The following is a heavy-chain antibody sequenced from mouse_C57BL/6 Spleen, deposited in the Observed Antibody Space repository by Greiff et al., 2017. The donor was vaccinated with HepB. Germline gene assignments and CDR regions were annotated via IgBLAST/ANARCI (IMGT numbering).Heavy chain of an antibody. Sequence: VQGVESGPGLVAPSQSLSITCTVSGFSFTSYAISWVRQPPGKGLEWLGVIWTGGGTNYNSALKSRLSISKDNSKSQVFLKMNSLQTDDTARYYCASLDSSGFPFAYWGQGTLVTVSA. CDR1: GFSFTSYA. V-gene: IGHV2-9-1*01. J-gene: IGHJ3*01. CDR2: IWTGGGT. CDR3: ASLDSSGFPFAY. D-gene: IGHD3-2*02.